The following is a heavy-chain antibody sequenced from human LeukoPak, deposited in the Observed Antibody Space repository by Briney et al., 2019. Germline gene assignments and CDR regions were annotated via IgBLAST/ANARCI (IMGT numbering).Heavy chain of an antibody. Sequence: GGSLRLSCAASGFAFSSYGMHWVRQAPGKGLEWVAYIHYDSTTEDYADSVKGRFTISRDSSKNTLFLQMNGLRPEDTAVYYCAKGAEEGVVITAVYYYYMDVWGKGTTVTISS. CDR1: GFAFSSYG. J-gene: IGHJ6*03. CDR3: AKGAEEGVVITAVYYYYMDV. CDR2: IHYDSTTE. D-gene: IGHD3-22*01. V-gene: IGHV3-30*02.